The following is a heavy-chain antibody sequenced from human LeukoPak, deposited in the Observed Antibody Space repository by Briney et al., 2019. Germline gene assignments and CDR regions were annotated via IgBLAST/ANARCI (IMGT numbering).Heavy chain of an antibody. J-gene: IGHJ4*02. D-gene: IGHD3-10*01. CDR2: INPSGGST. V-gene: IGHV1-46*01. CDR1: GYTFTSYY. Sequence: ASVKVSCKASGYTFTSYYMHWVRQAPGQGLEWMGIINPSGGSTSYAQKFQGRVTMTRDTSTSTVYMELSSLRSEDTAMYYCARLMVRGVIGDYWGQGTLVTVSS. CDR3: ARLMVRGVIGDY.